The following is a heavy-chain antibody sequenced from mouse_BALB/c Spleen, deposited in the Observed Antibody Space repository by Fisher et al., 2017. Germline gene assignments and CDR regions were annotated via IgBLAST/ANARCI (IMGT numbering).Heavy chain of an antibody. V-gene: IGHV1-69*02. J-gene: IGHJ4*01. CDR3: TRSGRLGYAMDY. Sequence: KFKGKATLTVDKSSNTAYMQLSSLTSEDSAVCYCTRSGRLGYAMDYWGQGTSVTVSS. D-gene: IGHD4-1*01.